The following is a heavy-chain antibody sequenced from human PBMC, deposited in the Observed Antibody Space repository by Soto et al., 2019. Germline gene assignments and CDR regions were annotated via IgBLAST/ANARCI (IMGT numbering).Heavy chain of an antibody. CDR1: GAYISVHSYY. V-gene: IGHV4-39*01. J-gene: IGHJ5*02. Sequence: SETLSLTCTVSGAYISVHSYYWTWIRQPPGKGLEWIGSSYYSGTTYFNPSLKSRATISVGTSKNQFPLRLTSVTAADTAIYFCTRRYNWNYNYFEPSVPGTLVTVSS. CDR3: TRRYNWNYNYFEP. CDR2: SYYSGTT. D-gene: IGHD1-20*01.